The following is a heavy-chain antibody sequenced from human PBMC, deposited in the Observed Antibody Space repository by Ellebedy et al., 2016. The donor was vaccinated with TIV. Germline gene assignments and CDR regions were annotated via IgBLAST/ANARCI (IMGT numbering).Heavy chain of an antibody. CDR1: GYSFDSLITNW. D-gene: IGHD2-2*03. CDR3: ARGGLVDNVDDALDI. J-gene: IGHJ3*02. CDR2: IEPADSYI. Sequence: GESLKISXVAPGYSFDSLITNWIGWVRQRPGKGLEWMGRIEPADSYIDYSPSFQGHVTISADKSISTAYLQWNNLEAADSAMFYCARGGLVDNVDDALDIWGQGTMVTVS. V-gene: IGHV5-10-1*01.